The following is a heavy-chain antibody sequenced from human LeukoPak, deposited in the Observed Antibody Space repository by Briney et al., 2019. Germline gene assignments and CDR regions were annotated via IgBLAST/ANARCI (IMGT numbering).Heavy chain of an antibody. J-gene: IGHJ4*02. CDR1: GYTFTSYG. CDR2: ISAYNGNT. D-gene: IGHD4-23*01. Sequence: GASVKVSCKAPGYTFTSYGISWVRQAPGQGLEWMGWISAYNGNTNYAQKLQGRVTMTTDTSTSTAYMELRSLRSDDTAVYYCARQGYSGHSQGAADYWGQGTLVTVSS. CDR3: ARQGYSGHSQGAADY. V-gene: IGHV1-18*01.